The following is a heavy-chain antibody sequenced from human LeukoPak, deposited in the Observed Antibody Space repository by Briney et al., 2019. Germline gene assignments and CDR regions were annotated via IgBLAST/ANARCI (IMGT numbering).Heavy chain of an antibody. CDR2: ILYDGTMQ. CDR1: GFTFSSYA. D-gene: IGHD3-22*01. V-gene: IGHV3-30*03. J-gene: IGHJ4*02. Sequence: GGSLRLSCAASGFTFSSYAMSWVRQAPGKGLEWVGVILYDGTMQYYADSVKGRFIISRDNSRNTLYLQMNTLKPEDTAVYYCARDPRGPTGYDSSARDSFDYWGQGTLVTVSA. CDR3: ARDPRGPTGYDSSARDSFDY.